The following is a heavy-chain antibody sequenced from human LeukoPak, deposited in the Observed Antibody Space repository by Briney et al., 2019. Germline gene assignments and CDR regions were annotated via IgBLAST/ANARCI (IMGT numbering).Heavy chain of an antibody. CDR3: GRQAHTAYFDY. CDR2: INHSGST. J-gene: IGHJ4*02. CDR1: GGSFSGYY. Sequence: SETLSLTCAVYGGSFSGYYWSWIRQPPGKGLEWIGEINHSGSTNYNPSLKSRVTISVDTSKNQFSLKLSSVTAADTAVYYCGRQAHTAYFDYWGQGTLVTVSS. V-gene: IGHV4-34*01.